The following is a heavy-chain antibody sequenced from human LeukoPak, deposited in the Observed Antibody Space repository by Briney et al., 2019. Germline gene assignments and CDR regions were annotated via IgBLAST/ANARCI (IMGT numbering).Heavy chain of an antibody. CDR1: GFTFSSYA. Sequence: GGSLRLSCAASGFTFSSYAMSWVRQAPGKGLEWVSPINASGSSTYYVDSVKGRFTIYRDNSKNTVYLQMNSLRAEDTAIYYCAKGTGGVTIDSWGQGTLVTVSS. V-gene: IGHV3-23*01. CDR2: INASGSST. J-gene: IGHJ4*02. CDR3: AKGTGGVTIDS. D-gene: IGHD3-16*01.